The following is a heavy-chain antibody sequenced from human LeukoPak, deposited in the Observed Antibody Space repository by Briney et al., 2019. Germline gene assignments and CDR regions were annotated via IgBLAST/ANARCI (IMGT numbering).Heavy chain of an antibody. CDR3: ERARPVGDYYGMDV. V-gene: IGHV3-21*01. D-gene: IGHD3-16*01. J-gene: IGHJ6*02. CDR1: GFTFSTYS. Sequence: GWSLRISGAASGFTFSTYSMNWVGQAPGQGLARVSSISTSSSYIYYADSVKGRFTISRDNAKNSLYLQMNSLRAEDTAVYYCERARPVGDYYGMDVWGQGTTVTVSS. CDR2: ISTSSSYI.